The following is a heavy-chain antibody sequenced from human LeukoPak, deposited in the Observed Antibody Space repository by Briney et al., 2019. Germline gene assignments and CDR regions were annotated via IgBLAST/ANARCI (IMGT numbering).Heavy chain of an antibody. CDR2: ISYDGSNK. CDR1: GFTFSSYA. V-gene: IGHV3-30-3*01. CDR3: ARARCSSTSCYQLYYYYYGMDV. Sequence: GRSLRLSCAASGFTFSSYAMHWVRQALGKGLEWVAVISYDGSNKYYADSVKGRFTISRDNSKNTLYLQMNSLRAEDTAVYYCARARCSSTSCYQLYYYYYGMDVWGQGTTVTVSS. J-gene: IGHJ6*02. D-gene: IGHD2-2*01.